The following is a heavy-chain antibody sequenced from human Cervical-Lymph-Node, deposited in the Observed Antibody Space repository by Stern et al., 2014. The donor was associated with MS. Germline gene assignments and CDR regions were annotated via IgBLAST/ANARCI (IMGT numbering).Heavy chain of an antibody. CDR3: VREYYGSGSFDI. Sequence: EMQLVESGGGLVQPGTSLRLSCEGSGFSFSRYWMHWVRQAPGKGLVWVSRINSDGITTTYADCVKGRFTISRDNAKNTVYLEMDSLRAEDTAVYYCVREYYGSGSFDIWGQGTKVTVSS. D-gene: IGHD3-10*01. CDR2: INSDGITT. V-gene: IGHV3-74*03. J-gene: IGHJ3*02. CDR1: GFSFSRYW.